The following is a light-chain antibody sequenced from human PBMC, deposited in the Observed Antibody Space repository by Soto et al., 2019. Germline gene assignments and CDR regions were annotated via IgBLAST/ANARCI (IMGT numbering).Light chain of an antibody. Sequence: EIVLTQSPGTLPLSPGERATLSCRASQIVRSTYLAWFQQKPGQAPRLLIYGASTRATGIPDRFSGSGSGTDFTLTISRLEPEDFAVYYCQQYGSSLFGQGTRLEI. CDR1: QIVRSTY. CDR2: GAS. J-gene: IGKJ5*01. CDR3: QQYGSSL. V-gene: IGKV3-20*01.